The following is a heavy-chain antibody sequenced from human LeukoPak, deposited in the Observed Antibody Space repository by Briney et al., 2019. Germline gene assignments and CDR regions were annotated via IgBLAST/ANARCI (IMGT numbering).Heavy chain of an antibody. J-gene: IGHJ4*02. D-gene: IGHD2-15*01. Sequence: PSETLSLTCTVSGGSISNSGGFHWSWIRQHPGDGLEWIGFISYRGSTYYNPSLKSRVSMSVDTSRSQFSLRLTSVTDEDTAVYYCARISQSSGGFYYWGQGTLVTVSS. CDR3: ARISQSSGGFYY. CDR1: GGSISNSGGFH. CDR2: ISYRGST. V-gene: IGHV4-31*02.